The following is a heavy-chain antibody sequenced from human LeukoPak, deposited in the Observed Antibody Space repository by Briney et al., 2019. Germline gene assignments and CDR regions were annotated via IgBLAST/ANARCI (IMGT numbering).Heavy chain of an antibody. Sequence: GESLKVSCKASGYTFTSYSMHWARQAPGQGLEWMGIIYPNNNSTNYAQKFQGRVTMTRDTSTSTVYMELSSLRSEDTAVYYCATSMYCSGGSCFSNYFDYWGQGTLVTVSS. CDR3: ATSMYCSGGSCFSNYFDY. J-gene: IGHJ4*02. CDR1: GYTFTSYS. D-gene: IGHD2-15*01. CDR2: IYPNNNST. V-gene: IGHV1-46*03.